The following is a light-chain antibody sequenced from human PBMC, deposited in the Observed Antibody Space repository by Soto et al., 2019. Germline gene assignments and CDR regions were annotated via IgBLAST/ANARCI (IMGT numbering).Light chain of an antibody. V-gene: IGKV1-5*03. CDR3: QQYYSYLYT. CDR1: QSISNY. Sequence: DIQMTQSPSTLSASVGDRVTITCRASQSISNYLAWYQQKPGKAPKLLIYKASSLESGVPSRFSGSGSGTEFTLTINSLQPDDFATYYCQQYYSYLYTYGQGTKLEIK. CDR2: KAS. J-gene: IGKJ2*01.